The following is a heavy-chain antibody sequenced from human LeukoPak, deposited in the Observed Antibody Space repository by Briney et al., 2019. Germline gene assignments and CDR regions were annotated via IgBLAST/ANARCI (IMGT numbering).Heavy chain of an antibody. CDR1: GGSISSGGYY. CDR3: ARASSTSLWGAFDI. J-gene: IGHJ3*02. V-gene: IGHV4-31*03. CDR2: IYYSGST. Sequence: SETLSLTCTVSGGSISSGGYYWSWIRQHPGKGLEWIGYIYYSGSTYYNPSLKSRVTISVDTSKNQFSLKLSSVTAADTAVYYCARASSTSLWGAFDIWGQGTMVTVSS. D-gene: IGHD2-2*01.